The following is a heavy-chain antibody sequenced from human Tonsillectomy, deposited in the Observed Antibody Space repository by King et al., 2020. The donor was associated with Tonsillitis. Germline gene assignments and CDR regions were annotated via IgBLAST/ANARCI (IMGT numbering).Heavy chain of an antibody. CDR1: GYSFSNFW. V-gene: IGHV5-10-1*03. CDR3: ARLDGGSTSCYEFDF. CDR2: IDPSDSYT. Sequence: MQLVQSGAEVKMPGESLRISCKASGYSFSNFWITWVRQLPGKGLEWMGRIDPSDSYTNYSPSFQGHVSISADDSIGTAYLQWSSLKASDTAMYYCARLDGGSTSCYEFDFWGQGTLVTVSS. J-gene: IGHJ4*02. D-gene: IGHD2-2*01.